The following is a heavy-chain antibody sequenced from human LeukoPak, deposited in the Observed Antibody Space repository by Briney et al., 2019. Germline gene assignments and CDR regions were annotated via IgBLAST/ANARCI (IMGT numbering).Heavy chain of an antibody. J-gene: IGHJ4*02. Sequence: GGSLRLSCAASGFTFSSYWMHWVRQAPGKGLVWVSRINSDGSSTSYADSVKGRFTISRDNAKNTLYLQMNSLRAEDTAVYYCARVAYYYDSSGYYYSVGYYFDYWGQGTLVTVSS. CDR1: GFTFSSYW. V-gene: IGHV3-74*01. CDR3: ARVAYYYDSSGYYYSVGYYFDY. D-gene: IGHD3-22*01. CDR2: INSDGSST.